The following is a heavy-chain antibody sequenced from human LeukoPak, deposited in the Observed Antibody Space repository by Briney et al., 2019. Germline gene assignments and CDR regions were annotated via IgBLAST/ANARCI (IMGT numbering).Heavy chain of an antibody. Sequence: GGSLRLSCAASEFNFDDYAMHWVRQAPGKGLEWVSLISGDGGSTYYADSVKGRFTISRDNSKNSLYLQMNSLRTEDTALYYCAKVLGYYDSSGYYQEGGFDYWGQGTLVTVSS. D-gene: IGHD3-22*01. CDR3: AKVLGYYDSSGYYQEGGFDY. CDR1: EFNFDDYA. J-gene: IGHJ4*02. CDR2: ISGDGGST. V-gene: IGHV3-43*02.